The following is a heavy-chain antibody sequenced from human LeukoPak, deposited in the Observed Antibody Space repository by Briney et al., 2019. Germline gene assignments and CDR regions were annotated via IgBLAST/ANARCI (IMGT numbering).Heavy chain of an antibody. J-gene: IGHJ5*02. V-gene: IGHV4-59*01. CDR2: IYYSGST. D-gene: IGHD3-3*01. Sequence: SETLSLTCTVSGGSLSSYYWSWIRQPPGKGLEWIGYIYYSGSTNYNPSLKSRVTISVDTSKNQFSLKLSSVTAADTAVYYCARAHVTIFGVVSNWFDPWGQGTLVTVSS. CDR1: GGSLSSYY. CDR3: ARAHVTIFGVVSNWFDP.